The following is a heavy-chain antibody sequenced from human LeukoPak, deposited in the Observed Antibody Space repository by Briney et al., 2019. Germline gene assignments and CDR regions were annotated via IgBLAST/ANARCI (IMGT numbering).Heavy chain of an antibody. D-gene: IGHD3-16*01. CDR1: GFTFSSYA. V-gene: IGHV3-23*01. CDR2: ISGSGGST. J-gene: IGHJ6*03. Sequence: GGSLRLSCAASGFTFSSYAMTWVRQAPGKGLEWVSAISGSGGSTYYADSVKGRFTISRDNSKNTLYLQMYSLRAEGTAVYYCSGSYGYYMDVWGKGTTVTISS. CDR3: SGSYGYYMDV.